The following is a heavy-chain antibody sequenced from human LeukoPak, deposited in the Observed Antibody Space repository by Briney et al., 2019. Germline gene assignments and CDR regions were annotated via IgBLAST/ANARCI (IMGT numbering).Heavy chain of an antibody. CDR3: AREARLTAHFDY. Sequence: SVKVSCKASGGTFSSYAISWVRQAPGQGLEWMGGIIPIFGTTKYAQKFQGRVTITADESTSTAYMELSSLRSEDTAVYYCAREARLTAHFDYWGQGTLVTVSS. CDR1: GGTFSSYA. J-gene: IGHJ4*02. D-gene: IGHD2-21*02. V-gene: IGHV1-69*13. CDR2: IIPIFGTT.